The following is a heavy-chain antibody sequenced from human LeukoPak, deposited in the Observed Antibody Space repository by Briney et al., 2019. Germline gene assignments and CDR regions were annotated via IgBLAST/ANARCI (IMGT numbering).Heavy chain of an antibody. Sequence: PSETLSLTCSVSNFSISSGYNWVWIRQPPGKGLEWIGSIYHSESPYYNPSLNSRVTISEDTSKNKFFLNMRSVTAADTAVYYCAKDDYDRNTWAYLSPSRRSWFDPWGQGTLVTVSS. V-gene: IGHV4-38-2*02. D-gene: IGHD4/OR15-4a*01. CDR3: AKDDYDRNTWAYLSPSRRSWFDP. CDR2: IYHSESP. J-gene: IGHJ5*02. CDR1: NFSISSGYN.